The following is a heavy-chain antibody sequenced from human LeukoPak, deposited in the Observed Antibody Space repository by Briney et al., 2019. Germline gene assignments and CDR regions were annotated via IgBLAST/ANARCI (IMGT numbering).Heavy chain of an antibody. CDR3: ARSLYYYGSDSFDI. CDR2: IYYSGST. Sequence: SETLSLTCTVSGDSISSHYWNWIRQPPGKGLKWIGYIYYSGSTNYNPSLKSRVTISVDTSKNQFSLKLSSVTAADTAVYYCARSLYYYGSDSFDIWGQGTMVTVSS. CDR1: GDSISSHY. D-gene: IGHD3-10*01. J-gene: IGHJ3*02. V-gene: IGHV4-59*11.